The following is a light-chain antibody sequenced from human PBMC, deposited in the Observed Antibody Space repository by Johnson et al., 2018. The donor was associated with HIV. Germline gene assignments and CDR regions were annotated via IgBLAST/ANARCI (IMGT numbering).Light chain of an antibody. Sequence: QSVLTQPPSVSAAPGQRVNISCSGHSSNIENYFVSWYQQLPGAAPRLLIYEDYKRPSGIPDRFSGSKSGASATLGLTGLQTGDEADYYCGAWDASLSPHYVFGTGTTITVL. CDR1: SSNIENYF. V-gene: IGLV1-51*02. J-gene: IGLJ1*01. CDR3: GAWDASLSPHYV. CDR2: EDY.